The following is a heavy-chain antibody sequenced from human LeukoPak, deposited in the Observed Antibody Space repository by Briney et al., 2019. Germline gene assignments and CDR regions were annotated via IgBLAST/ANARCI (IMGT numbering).Heavy chain of an antibody. D-gene: IGHD4-17*01. CDR2: ISGGGGTT. J-gene: IGHJ4*02. CDR1: GFTFSSYS. Sequence: GGSLRLSCAASGFTFSSYSMNWVRQAPGKGLEWVSVISGGGGTTYYGDSVKGRFTISRDNSKNTLFLQMNSLRVEDTATYYCVKGATVTTRPNFDYWGQGTVVTVSS. V-gene: IGHV3-23*01. CDR3: VKGATVTTRPNFDY.